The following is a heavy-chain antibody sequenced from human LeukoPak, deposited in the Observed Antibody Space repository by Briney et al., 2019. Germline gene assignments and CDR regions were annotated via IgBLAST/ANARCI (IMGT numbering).Heavy chain of an antibody. CDR1: GFTFSNYA. D-gene: IGHD3-9*01. CDR2: ITGSGGNT. V-gene: IGHV3-23*01. CDR3: AKWGDFDVLTGYYVPDF. Sequence: GGSLRLSCAASGFTFSNYAMSWVRQAPGKGLEWVSSITGSGGNTYYADSVEGRFTLSRDNSKNTLYLQMNSLRAEDTAVYYCAKWGDFDVLTGYYVPDFWGQGTLVTVSS. J-gene: IGHJ4*02.